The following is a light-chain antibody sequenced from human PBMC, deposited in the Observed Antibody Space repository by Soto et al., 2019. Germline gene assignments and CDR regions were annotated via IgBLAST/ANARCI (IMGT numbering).Light chain of an antibody. CDR1: SSDVGSYNL. CDR3: CSYAGISTFYV. V-gene: IGLV2-23*02. J-gene: IGLJ1*01. CDR2: GVN. Sequence: QSVLTQPASVSGSPGQSITISFPGTSSDVGSYNLVSWYQQHPGKAPKLMIYGVNKRPSGVSNRFSGSKSGNTASLTISGLQAEDEADYYCCSYAGISTFYVFGTGTKVTVL.